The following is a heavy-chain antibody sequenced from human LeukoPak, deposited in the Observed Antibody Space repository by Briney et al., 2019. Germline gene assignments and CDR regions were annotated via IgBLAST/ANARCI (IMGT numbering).Heavy chain of an antibody. Sequence: SETLSLTCTVSGDSLSSSNYYWGCIRQPPGRGLECIGSVFHRGTTYSNPSLKTRVTMSVDTSKTQVSLELTSVTAADTALYFCAREARYGAIFDHWGQGILVTVYS. CDR2: VFHRGTT. D-gene: IGHD3-9*01. CDR1: GDSLSSSNYY. CDR3: AREARYGAIFDH. V-gene: IGHV4-39*07. J-gene: IGHJ5*02.